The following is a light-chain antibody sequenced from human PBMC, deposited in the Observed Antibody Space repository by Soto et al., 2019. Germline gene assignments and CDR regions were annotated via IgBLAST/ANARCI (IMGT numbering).Light chain of an antibody. CDR2: DAS. J-gene: IGKJ2*01. Sequence: DIQITQSPSTLSASVGDRVTITCRASQTIRSWLAWYQQKPGKAPKLLIYDASSLESGVPSRFSGSGSGTEFTLTISSLQPDDFATYYCQQYNSYLYTFGQGTKVEVK. CDR3: QQYNSYLYT. CDR1: QTIRSW. V-gene: IGKV1-5*01.